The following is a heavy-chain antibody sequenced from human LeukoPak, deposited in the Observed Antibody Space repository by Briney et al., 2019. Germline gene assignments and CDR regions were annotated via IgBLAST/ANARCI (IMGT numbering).Heavy chain of an antibody. V-gene: IGHV3-23*01. Sequence: GGSLRLSCEASGFTFSNYAMSWVRQAPGKGLEWVSTVTASARRTYYADSVQGRFTIARDNSNNTLFLQVNSLRADDTAVYHCAKWGFSDRSGANFHSWGQGTLVTVSS. CDR3: AKWGFSDRSGANFHS. CDR1: GFTFSNYA. CDR2: VTASARRT. J-gene: IGHJ4*02. D-gene: IGHD3-22*01.